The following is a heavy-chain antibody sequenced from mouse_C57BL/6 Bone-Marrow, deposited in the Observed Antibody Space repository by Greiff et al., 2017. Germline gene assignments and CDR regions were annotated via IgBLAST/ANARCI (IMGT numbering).Heavy chain of an antibody. CDR2: IHPNSGST. V-gene: IGHV1-64*01. J-gene: IGHJ4*01. Sequence: QVQLPQSGAELVKPGASVKLSCKASGYTFTSYWMHWVKQRPGQGLEWIGMIHPNSGSTNYNEKFKSKATLTVDKSSSTAYMQLSSLTSEDSAVYYCARSDYYAMDYWGQGTSVTVSS. CDR3: ARSDYYAMDY. CDR1: GYTFTSYW.